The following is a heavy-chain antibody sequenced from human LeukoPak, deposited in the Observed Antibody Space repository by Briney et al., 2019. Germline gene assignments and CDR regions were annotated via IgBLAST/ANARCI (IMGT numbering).Heavy chain of an antibody. CDR2: INRGGTNT. CDR1: GFIFSDYY. J-gene: IGHJ5*02. V-gene: IGHV3-11*01. Sequence: GGSLKLSCAASGFIFSDYYMSWIRQAPGKGLEWISYINRGGTNTHYADSVKGRFSISRDNAKNSLYLQMNSLSAEDTAIYYCARDGAGLDPWGQGVQVTVSS. CDR3: ARDGAGLDP.